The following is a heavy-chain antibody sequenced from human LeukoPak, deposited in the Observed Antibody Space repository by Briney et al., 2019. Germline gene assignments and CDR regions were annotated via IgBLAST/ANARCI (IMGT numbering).Heavy chain of an antibody. Sequence: PGGSLRLSCAASGFTVSSNYMSWVRQPPGKGLEWIGSIHYSGSTSSNPSLKSRVTISVDTSKNQFSLKLSSVTAADTAVYYCATLDSSGRDHWGQGTLVTVSS. CDR2: IHYSGST. CDR1: GFTVSSNY. J-gene: IGHJ4*02. V-gene: IGHV4-59*05. CDR3: ATLDSSGRDH. D-gene: IGHD6-19*01.